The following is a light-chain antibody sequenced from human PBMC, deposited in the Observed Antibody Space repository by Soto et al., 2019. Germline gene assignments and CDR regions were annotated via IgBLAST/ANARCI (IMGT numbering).Light chain of an antibody. J-gene: IGLJ1*01. CDR3: SSYTSSYIYV. CDR2: EVS. Sequence: QSVLTQPASVSGSPGQSITISCTGTSSDVGNDNFVSWYQHHPGKAPKLIIYEVSYRPSGVSHRFSGSKSGNTASLTISGLQSEDEADYYCSSYTSSYIYVFGTGTKVTVL. CDR1: SSDVGNDNF. V-gene: IGLV2-14*01.